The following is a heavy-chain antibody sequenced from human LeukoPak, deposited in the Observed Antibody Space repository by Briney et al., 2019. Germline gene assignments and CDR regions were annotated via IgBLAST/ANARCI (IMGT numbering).Heavy chain of an antibody. Sequence: SETLSLTCAVYGGSFSGYYWSWIRQPPGKGVEWVGEINHSGSTNYNPSLKSRVTISVDTSKNQFSLKLSSVTAADTAVYYCARLRVLRYFDWFLPPDAFDIWGQGTMVTVSS. V-gene: IGHV4-34*01. D-gene: IGHD3-9*01. CDR1: GGSFSGYY. J-gene: IGHJ3*02. CDR2: INHSGST. CDR3: ARLRVLRYFDWFLPPDAFDI.